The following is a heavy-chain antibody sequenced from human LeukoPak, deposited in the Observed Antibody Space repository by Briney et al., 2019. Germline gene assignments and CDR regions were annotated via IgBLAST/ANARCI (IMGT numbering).Heavy chain of an antibody. CDR2: IYYSGST. V-gene: IGHV4-59*01. CDR3: ARDRGYLDGFDI. D-gene: IGHD3-10*01. J-gene: IGHJ3*02. CDR1: GASISNYY. Sequence: SETLSLTCTVSGASISNYYWGWIRQPPGKGLEWIGYIYYSGSTNYNPSLNSRVTISVDKSKSQLSLKLSSVTAVDTAVYYCARDRGYLDGFDIWGQGTMVTVSS.